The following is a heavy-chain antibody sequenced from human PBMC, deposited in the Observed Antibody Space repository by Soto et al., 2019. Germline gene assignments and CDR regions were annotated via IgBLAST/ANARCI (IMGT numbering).Heavy chain of an antibody. CDR1: GGSISTDSYN. V-gene: IGHV4-39*02. Sequence: QLQLQESGPGLVKPSETLSLTCSVSGGSISTDSYNWDWIRQSPGKGLEWIGTIYYDGTPSYNPSLKSQVTISVDTSRNHFSLKVKSVTAADTAMYYCARFFGNAFAVWGLGTMVKVSS. CDR2: IYYDGTP. CDR3: ARFFGNAFAV. J-gene: IGHJ3*01. D-gene: IGHD3-3*01.